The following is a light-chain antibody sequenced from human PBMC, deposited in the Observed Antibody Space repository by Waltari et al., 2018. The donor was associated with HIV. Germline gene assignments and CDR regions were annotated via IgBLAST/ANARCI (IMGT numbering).Light chain of an antibody. V-gene: IGLV2-14*01. CDR3: SSYTSSSTLVV. Sequence: QSALTQPASVSGSPGQSITIPRTGTSRSVGGYNYVAWYHQHPGKAPKLMIYDVSNRPSGVSNRFSGSKSGNTASLTISGLQAEDEADYYCSSYTSSSTLVVFGGGTKLTVL. CDR2: DVS. J-gene: IGLJ2*01. CDR1: SRSVGGYNY.